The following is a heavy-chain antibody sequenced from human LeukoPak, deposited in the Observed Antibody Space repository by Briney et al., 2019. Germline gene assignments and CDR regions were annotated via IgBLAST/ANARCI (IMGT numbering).Heavy chain of an antibody. CDR1: GFTFSSYT. D-gene: IGHD3-3*01. V-gene: IGHV3-30*04. CDR3: ARDRWRGTDYFDS. J-gene: IGHJ4*02. Sequence: PGGSLRLSCTASGFTFSSYTVHWVRQAPGKWLEWVAVISYDGNYKYYADSVKGRFTLSRDNSKNTLYPQMNSLSVEDTAVYYCARDRWRGTDYFDSWGPGTLVTVSS. CDR2: ISYDGNYK.